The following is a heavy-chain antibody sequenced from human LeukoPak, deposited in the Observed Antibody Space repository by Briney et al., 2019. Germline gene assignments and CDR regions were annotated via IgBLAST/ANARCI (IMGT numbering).Heavy chain of an antibody. J-gene: IGHJ4*02. CDR1: GGTFSSYA. D-gene: IGHD3-10*01. Sequence: SVKVSCKASGGTFSSYAISWVRQAPGQGLEWMGGIIPIFATANYAQKFQGRVTITADESTSTAYMELSSLKASDTAMYYCAALGEGEYFDYWGQGTLVTVSS. CDR2: IIPIFATA. CDR3: AALGEGEYFDY. V-gene: IGHV1-69*13.